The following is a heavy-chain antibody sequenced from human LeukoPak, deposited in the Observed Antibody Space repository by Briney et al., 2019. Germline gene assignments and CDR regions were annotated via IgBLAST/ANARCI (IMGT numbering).Heavy chain of an antibody. CDR3: ARAIYTDRSGYPDY. Sequence: PGGSLRPSCAASGFTFSSYWMHWVRQAPGKGLVWVSRINSDGSSTSYADSVKGRFTISRDNAKNTLYLQMNSLRAENTAVYYCARAIYTDRSGYPDYWGQGTLVTVSS. D-gene: IGHD3-22*01. CDR2: INSDGSST. J-gene: IGHJ4*02. CDR1: GFTFSSYW. V-gene: IGHV3-74*01.